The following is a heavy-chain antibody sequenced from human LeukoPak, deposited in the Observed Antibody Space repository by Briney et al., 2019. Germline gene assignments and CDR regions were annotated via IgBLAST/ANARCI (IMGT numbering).Heavy chain of an antibody. D-gene: IGHD2-2*01. CDR2: IYWNGGST. CDR1: GFNFDDYG. V-gene: IGHV3-20*04. CDR3: ARGNIYQMPWYYFDY. J-gene: IGHJ4*02. Sequence: GGSLRLSCAASGFNFDDYGMSWVRQAPGKGLEWVSGIYWNGGSTGYADSVKGRFTISRDNAKNSLYLQMNSLKAEDTALYYCARGNIYQMPWYYFDYWGQGTLVIVSS.